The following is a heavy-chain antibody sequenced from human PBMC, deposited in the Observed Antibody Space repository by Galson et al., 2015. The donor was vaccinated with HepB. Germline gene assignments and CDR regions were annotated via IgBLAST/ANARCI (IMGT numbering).Heavy chain of an antibody. J-gene: IGHJ4*02. CDR3: ARDRNYDILTGYGSPGTLSGTFDY. V-gene: IGHV3-30*04. CDR1: GFTFSSYA. CDR2: ISYDGSNK. D-gene: IGHD3-9*01. Sequence: SLRLSCAASGFTFSSYAMHWVRQAPGKGLEWVAVISYDGSNKYYADSVKGRFTISRDNSKNTLYLQMNSLRAEDTAVYYCARDRNYDILTGYGSPGTLSGTFDYWGQGTLVTVSS.